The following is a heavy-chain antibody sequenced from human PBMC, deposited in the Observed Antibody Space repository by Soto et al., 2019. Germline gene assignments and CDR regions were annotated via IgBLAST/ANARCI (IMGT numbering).Heavy chain of an antibody. J-gene: IGHJ4*02. V-gene: IGHV1-18*01. D-gene: IGHD3-3*01. CDR3: ARDADFWRGYYQAFNC. Sequence: ASVKGSCKASGCTFTSYGISWVRQAPGQGLERMGWISAYNGNTDYAQKLQRRVTMTTDTSTSTAYMELRSLRSDDTDVYYCARDADFWRGYYQAFNCRGQGTLLTV. CDR2: ISAYNGNT. CDR1: GCTFTSYG.